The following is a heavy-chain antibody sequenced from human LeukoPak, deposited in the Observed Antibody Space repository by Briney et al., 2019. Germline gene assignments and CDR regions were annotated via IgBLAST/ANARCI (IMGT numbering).Heavy chain of an antibody. Sequence: SETLSLTCAVYGGSFSGYYWSWIRQPPGKGLGWIGEINHSGSTNYNPSLKSRVTISVDTSKNQFSLKLSSVTAADTAVYYCARGPYRITMVRGSRYFDYWGQGTLVTVSS. J-gene: IGHJ4*02. CDR1: GGSFSGYY. CDR3: ARGPYRITMVRGSRYFDY. D-gene: IGHD3-10*01. V-gene: IGHV4-34*01. CDR2: INHSGST.